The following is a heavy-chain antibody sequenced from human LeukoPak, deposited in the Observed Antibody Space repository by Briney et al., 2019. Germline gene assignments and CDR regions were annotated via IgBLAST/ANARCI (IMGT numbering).Heavy chain of an antibody. CDR3: AKGVPGEADAFDI. CDR2: ISWNSDGV. CDR1: GFTFDDYA. J-gene: IGHJ3*02. D-gene: IGHD7-27*01. V-gene: IGHV3-9*01. Sequence: GGSLRLSCAASGFTFDDYAMHWVRQAPGKGLEWVSGISWNSDGVGYADSVKGRFTISRDNAKNSLYLQMNSLRAEDTALYYCAKGVPGEADAFDIWGQGTMVTISS.